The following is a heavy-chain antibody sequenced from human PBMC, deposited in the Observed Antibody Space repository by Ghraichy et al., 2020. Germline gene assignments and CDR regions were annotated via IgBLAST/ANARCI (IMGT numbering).Heavy chain of an antibody. CDR1: GFTFDDYA. J-gene: IGHJ4*02. V-gene: IGHV3-43D*04. Sequence: GGSLRLSCAASGFTFDDYAMHWVRQAPGKGLEWVSLISWDGGSTYYADSVKGRFTISRDNSKNSLYLQMNSLRAEDTALYYCALDGYNQVYYWGQGTLVTVSS. CDR3: ALDGYNQVYY. D-gene: IGHD5-24*01. CDR2: ISWDGGST.